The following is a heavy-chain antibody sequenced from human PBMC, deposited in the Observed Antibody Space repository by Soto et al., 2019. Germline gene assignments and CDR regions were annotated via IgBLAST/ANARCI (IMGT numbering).Heavy chain of an antibody. CDR3: ARFVRHQLPTIDF. CDR1: GYTFTSYD. D-gene: IGHD2-2*01. V-gene: IGHV1-8*01. J-gene: IGHJ4*02. Sequence: QVQLVQSGAEVKEPGASVRVSCKASGYTFTSYDINWVRQATGQGLEWMGWMNPESRNTGYAQKFLGRVTMTRDTSMSTAYMELTSLRSEDTAVYYCARFVRHQLPTIDFWGQGTLVTVSS. CDR2: MNPESRNT.